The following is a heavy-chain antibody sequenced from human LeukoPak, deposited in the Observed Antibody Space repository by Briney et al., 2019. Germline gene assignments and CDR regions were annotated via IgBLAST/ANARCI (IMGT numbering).Heavy chain of an antibody. CDR3: ARYDSSGYYFFQH. CDR1: GFTFSSYG. J-gene: IGHJ1*01. Sequence: GGSLRLSCAASGFTFSSYGMHWVRQAPGKGLEWVAFIRYDGSNKYYADSVKGRFTISRDNAKNSLYLQMNSLRAEDTAVYYCARYDSSGYYFFQHWGQGTLVTVSS. D-gene: IGHD3-22*01. V-gene: IGHV3-30*02. CDR2: IRYDGSNK.